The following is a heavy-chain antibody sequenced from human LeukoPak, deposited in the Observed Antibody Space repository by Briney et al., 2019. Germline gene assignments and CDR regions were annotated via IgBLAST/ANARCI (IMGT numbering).Heavy chain of an antibody. CDR1: GYTFTSYY. V-gene: IGHV1-46*01. CDR3: ARAGTGGNCDY. J-gene: IGHJ4*02. CDR2: INPSGGST. Sequence: ASVKVSCKASGYTFTSYYMHWVRQAPGQGLEWMGIINPSGGSTSYAQKLQGRVTMTTDTSTSTAYMELRSLRADDTAVYYCARAGTGGNCDYWGQGTLVTVSS. D-gene: IGHD4-23*01.